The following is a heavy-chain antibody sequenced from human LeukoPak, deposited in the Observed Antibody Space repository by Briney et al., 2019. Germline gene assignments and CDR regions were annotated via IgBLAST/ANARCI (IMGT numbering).Heavy chain of an antibody. V-gene: IGHV3-43*01. CDR1: GFTFDRHT. CDR3: TKDMEWGMDV. Sequence: PGGSLRLSCAASGFTFDRHTMHWVRQPAGKGPEWVSLIGWDGTNIDYADSVKGRFTISRDNSKNFVYLQMHSLRTEDTALYYCTKDMEWGMDVWGQGTMVIVSS. D-gene: IGHD3-3*01. J-gene: IGHJ6*02. CDR2: IGWDGTNI.